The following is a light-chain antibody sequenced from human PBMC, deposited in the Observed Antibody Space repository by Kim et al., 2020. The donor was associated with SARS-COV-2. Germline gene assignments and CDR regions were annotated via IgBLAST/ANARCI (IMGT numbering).Light chain of an antibody. J-gene: IGLJ2*01. Sequence: PRQRVPITCTGNSSNNGRNTVNWYQQLPGTAPHLLIYTNDHRPSGVPDRFSGSKSGTSASLTISGLQSDDEADYYCAAWDDSLTVLFGGGTQLTVL. CDR1: SSNNGRNT. V-gene: IGLV1-44*01. CDR2: TND. CDR3: AAWDDSLTVL.